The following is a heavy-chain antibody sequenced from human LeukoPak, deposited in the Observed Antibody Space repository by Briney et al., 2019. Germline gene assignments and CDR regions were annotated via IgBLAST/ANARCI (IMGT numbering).Heavy chain of an antibody. CDR2: IYYSGST. J-gene: IGHJ6*03. Sequence: SETLSLTCTVSGGSISSSSYYWGWIRQPPGKGLEWIGSIYYSGSTYYNPSLKSRVTISVDTSKNQFSLKLSSVTAADTAVYYCARDRVYYMDVWGKGPTVPASS. CDR3: ARDRVYYMDV. CDR1: GGSISSSSYY. V-gene: IGHV4-39*07.